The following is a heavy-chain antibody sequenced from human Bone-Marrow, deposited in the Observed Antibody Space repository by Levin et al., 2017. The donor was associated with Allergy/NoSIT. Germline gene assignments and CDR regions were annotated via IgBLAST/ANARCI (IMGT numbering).Heavy chain of an antibody. V-gene: IGHV1-8*01. Sequence: PGESLKISCKASGYTLTNYDINWVRQAPGQGLEWMGWMTPNNAKSGSAQRIQGRIIMSRNISINTAYLELSSLTYEDTAVYYCARVSKEGREGYPYEMDVWRQGTTVIVSS. CDR1: GYTLTNYD. J-gene: IGHJ6*02. CDR2: MTPNNAKS. CDR3: ARVSKEGREGYPYEMDV. D-gene: IGHD2-15*01.